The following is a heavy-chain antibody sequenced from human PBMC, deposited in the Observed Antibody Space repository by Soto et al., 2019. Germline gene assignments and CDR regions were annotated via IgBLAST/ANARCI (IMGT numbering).Heavy chain of an antibody. V-gene: IGHV3-33*01. CDR1: GFTFSRYG. CDR2: IWNDGIRK. J-gene: IGHJ4*02. D-gene: IGHD3-22*01. CDR3: ARDDDYEANAFDY. Sequence: GGSLRLSCAASGFTFSRYGMHWVRQAPGKGLEWVALIWNDGIRKVYVDSVKGRFTISSDNSKNTLDLQMNSLRAEDTAVYYCARDDDYEANAFDYWGPGTLVTVSS.